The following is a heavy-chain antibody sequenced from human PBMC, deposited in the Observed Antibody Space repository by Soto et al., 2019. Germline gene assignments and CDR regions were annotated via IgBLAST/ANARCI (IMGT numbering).Heavy chain of an antibody. CDR1: GGSLSSGAYY. J-gene: IGHJ4*02. D-gene: IGHD3-22*01. Sequence: QVQLQESGPGLVKPSQTLSLTCTVSGGSLSSGAYYWSWIRQHPGKGLEWIGYIYYTGSSNYNPSLKSRVTISADTSKKQFSLKLSSVTAADTAVYYCARGRYYYDSTGCYNFDYWGQGTLVTVSS. V-gene: IGHV4-31*03. CDR2: IYYTGSS. CDR3: ARGRYYYDSTGCYNFDY.